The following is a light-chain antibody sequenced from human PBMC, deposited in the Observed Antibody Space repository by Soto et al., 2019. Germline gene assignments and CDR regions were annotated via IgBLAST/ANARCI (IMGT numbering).Light chain of an antibody. CDR2: DNN. J-gene: IGLJ1*01. CDR3: GPWDSSLSAEV. Sequence: QSVLTQPPSVSAAPGQKVTISCSGSSSNIGNNYVSWYQQLPGTAPKLLIYDNNKRPSGIPDRFSGSKSGTSATLGITGLQAGDEADYYCGPWDSSLSAEVFGTGTKLTVL. CDR1: SSNIGNNY. V-gene: IGLV1-51*01.